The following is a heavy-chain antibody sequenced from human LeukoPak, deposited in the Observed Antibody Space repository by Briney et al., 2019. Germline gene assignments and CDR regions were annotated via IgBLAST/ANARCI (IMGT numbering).Heavy chain of an antibody. CDR2: ISSSGSTI. Sequence: GGSLRLSCAASGFTFSDYHMSWIRQAPGKGLEWVSYISSSGSTIYYADSVKGRFTISRDNAKNSLYLQMNSLRAEDTAVYYCARDPIDSSGYYYFDYWGQGTLVTVSS. D-gene: IGHD3-22*01. V-gene: IGHV3-11*01. J-gene: IGHJ4*02. CDR1: GFTFSDYH. CDR3: ARDPIDSSGYYYFDY.